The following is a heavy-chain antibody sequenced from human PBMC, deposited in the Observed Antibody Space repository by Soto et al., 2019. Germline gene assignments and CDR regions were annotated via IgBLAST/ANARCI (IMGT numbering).Heavy chain of an antibody. CDR3: ASGGPDCSSTSCYTRGVYYYYYGMDV. J-gene: IGHJ6*02. Sequence: EVQLVESGGGLIQPGGSLRLSCAASGFTVSSNYMSWVRQAPGKRLEWVSVIYSGCSTYYADSVKGRFTISRDNSKNTLYLQMNSLRAEDTAVYYCASGGPDCSSTSCYTRGVYYYYYGMDVWGQGTTVTVSS. D-gene: IGHD2-2*02. CDR1: GFTVSSNY. V-gene: IGHV3-53*01. CDR2: IYSGCST.